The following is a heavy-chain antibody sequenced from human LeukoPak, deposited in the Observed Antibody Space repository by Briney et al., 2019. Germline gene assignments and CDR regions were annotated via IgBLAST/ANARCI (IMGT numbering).Heavy chain of an antibody. D-gene: IGHD3-10*01. CDR3: ARDIYTSGSLGY. Sequence: GASVKVSCKASGYSFTSYYIHWVRQAPGQGLEWMGIINPSGGSTSYAPKFQGRVTMTRDTSTSTVYMELSNLRSEDTAVYYCARDIYTSGSLGYWGQGTLVTVSS. J-gene: IGHJ4*02. V-gene: IGHV1-46*01. CDR1: GYSFTSYY. CDR2: INPSGGST.